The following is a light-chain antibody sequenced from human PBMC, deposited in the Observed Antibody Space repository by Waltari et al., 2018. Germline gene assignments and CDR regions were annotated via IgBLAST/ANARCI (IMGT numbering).Light chain of an antibody. CDR1: QSVSSN. J-gene: IGKJ2*01. V-gene: IGKV3-15*01. CDR3: QQYNNWPPYT. CDR2: GAS. Sequence: EIVMTQSPATLAVSPGERATLSCRASQSVSSNLAWYQQKPGQATKLLIYGASTRATGIPARFSGSGSGTEFTLTISSMQSEDCAVYYCQQYNNWPPYTFGQGTKLEIK.